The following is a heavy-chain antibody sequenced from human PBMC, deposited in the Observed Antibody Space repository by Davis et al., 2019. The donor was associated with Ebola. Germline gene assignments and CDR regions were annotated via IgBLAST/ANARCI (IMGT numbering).Heavy chain of an antibody. CDR2: INTNTGDP. D-gene: IGHD2-15*01. Sequence: AASVKVSCKASGYTFTSFAMNWVRQAPGQGLEWMGWINTNTGDPTYAQGFTGRFVFSFDSSVSTAYLQITSLKAEDTAVYYCARPGEGFCSGGTCYPLYWGQGTLVSGSS. J-gene: IGHJ4*02. CDR3: ARPGEGFCSGGTCYPLY. V-gene: IGHV7-4-1*02. CDR1: GYTFTSFA.